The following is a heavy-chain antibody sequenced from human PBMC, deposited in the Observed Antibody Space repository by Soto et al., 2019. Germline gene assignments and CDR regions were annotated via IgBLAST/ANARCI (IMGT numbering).Heavy chain of an antibody. CDR3: AKEDPSGRYSLDY. V-gene: IGHV1-69*06. CDR2: IIPIFGTA. Sequence: GASVKVSCKASGGTFSSYAISWVRQAPGQGLEWMGGIIPIFGTANYAQKFQGRVTITADKSTSTAYMELSSLRSEDTAVYFCAKEDPSGRYSLDYWGQGSQVTVSS. D-gene: IGHD1-26*01. CDR1: GGTFSSYA. J-gene: IGHJ4*02.